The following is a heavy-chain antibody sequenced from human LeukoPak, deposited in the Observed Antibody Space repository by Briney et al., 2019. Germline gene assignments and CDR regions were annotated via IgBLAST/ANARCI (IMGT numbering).Heavy chain of an antibody. CDR3: ARGLRSYYDSSGI. V-gene: IGHV3-53*01. Sequence: GGSLRLSCAVSGLTFSSSWMDWVRQAPGKGLEWASVLYNAGSTYYADSVKGRFTISRDNSKNTLYLQMYSLRAEDTAVYYCARGLRSYYDSSGIWGQGTMVTVSS. D-gene: IGHD3-22*01. J-gene: IGHJ3*02. CDR1: GLTFSSSW. CDR2: LYNAGST.